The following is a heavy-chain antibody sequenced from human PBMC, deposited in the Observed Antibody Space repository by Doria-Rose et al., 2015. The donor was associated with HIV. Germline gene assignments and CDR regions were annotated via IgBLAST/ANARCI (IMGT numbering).Heavy chain of an antibody. V-gene: IGHV1-18*01. J-gene: IGHJ5*01. CDR3: ARKPRFYYDTSAWF. Sequence: ASGYTFTNYGLAWVRQAPGQGLEWMGWITVYNGHTSYAQKFHDRVTMTTDTSTRTAYLEVRNLGSDDTAVYYCARKPRFYYDTSAWF. D-gene: IGHD3-22*01. CDR1: GYTFTNYG. CDR2: ITVYNGHT.